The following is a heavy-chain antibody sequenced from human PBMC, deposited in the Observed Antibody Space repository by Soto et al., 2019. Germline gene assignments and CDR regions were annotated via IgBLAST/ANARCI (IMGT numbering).Heavy chain of an antibody. Sequence: PGESLKISCKVFGDSFTGFWVGWVRQVPGKGLEWVASIYPRDSDVRYNPSFQGRVTISADRSTTTAYLQWSSLKASDTAIYYCARQHPLDSRVWYDWGQGTLVTVS. CDR3: ARQHPLDSRVWYD. D-gene: IGHD6-19*01. CDR2: IYPRDSDV. V-gene: IGHV5-51*01. J-gene: IGHJ4*02. CDR1: GDSFTGFW.